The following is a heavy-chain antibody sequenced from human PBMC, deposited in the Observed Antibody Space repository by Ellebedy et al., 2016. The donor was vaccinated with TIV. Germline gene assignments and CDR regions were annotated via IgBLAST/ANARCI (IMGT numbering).Heavy chain of an antibody. CDR2: INPNSGGT. D-gene: IGHD5-12*01. V-gene: IGHV1-2*02. CDR3: ARARSGYDWGLSWFDP. CDR1: GYTFTGYY. Sequence: ASVKVSCXASGYTFTGYYMHWVRQAPGQGLEWMGWINPNSGGTNYAQKFQGRVTMTRDTSISTAYMELSRLRSDDTAVYYCARARSGYDWGLSWFDPWGQGTLVTVSS. J-gene: IGHJ5*02.